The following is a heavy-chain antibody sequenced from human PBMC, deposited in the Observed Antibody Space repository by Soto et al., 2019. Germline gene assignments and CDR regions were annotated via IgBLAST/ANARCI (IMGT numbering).Heavy chain of an antibody. CDR1: GFTVKTNY. D-gene: IGHD5-12*01. CDR3: VPYPYSGPLESYC. V-gene: IGHV3-66*01. Sequence: EVQLVESGGGLVQPGGSLSLSCAASGFTVKTNYMSWVRQAPGKGLEWVSVIYSGGSTYYAHSVKGRFTISIDNSKNILYLQMNSLRAEDTAVYYCVPYPYSGPLESYCWGQGTLVTVSS. CDR2: IYSGGST. J-gene: IGHJ4*02.